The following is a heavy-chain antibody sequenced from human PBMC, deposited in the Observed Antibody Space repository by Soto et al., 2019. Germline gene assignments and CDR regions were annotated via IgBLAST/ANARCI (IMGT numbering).Heavy chain of an antibody. V-gene: IGHV3-23*01. J-gene: IGHJ4*02. Sequence: GGSLRLSCAASGFTFSSYAMSWVRQAPGKGLEWVSAISGSGGSTYYADSVKGRFTISRDNSKNTLYLQMNSLRAEDTAVYYCAKDRFVWLEEAASSFDYWGQGTLVTVSS. CDR2: ISGSGGST. CDR1: GFTFSSYA. CDR3: AKDRFVWLEEAASSFDY. D-gene: IGHD6-13*01.